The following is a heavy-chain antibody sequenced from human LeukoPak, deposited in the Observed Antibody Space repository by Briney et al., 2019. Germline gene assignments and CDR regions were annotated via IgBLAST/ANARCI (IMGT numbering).Heavy chain of an antibody. CDR3: ARGAVSPDCNGGSCYTFDY. V-gene: IGHV1-8*01. D-gene: IGHD2-15*01. CDR2: MNPDSGNA. CDR1: GYKFTSD. J-gene: IGHJ4*02. Sequence: ASVKVSCKASGYKFTSDINWMRQAPGQGLEWMGWMNPDSGNAEYAQKFQGRVTMTRDNSIRTAYMELRSLRSEDTAVYYCARGAVSPDCNGGSCYTFDYLGQGTLVTVSS.